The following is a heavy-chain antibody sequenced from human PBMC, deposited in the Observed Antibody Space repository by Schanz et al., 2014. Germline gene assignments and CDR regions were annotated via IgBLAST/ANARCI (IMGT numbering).Heavy chain of an antibody. J-gene: IGHJ6*02. Sequence: QVQLQESGPGLVKPSETLSLTCTVSGGSISNYYWSWIRQPPGKGLEWIGYIYYSGSTNYNPSLKRRGTISAEASKNQFSLKLSSVTAADTAVYYCARAEINSGYARYYYGMDVWGQGTTVTVSS. D-gene: IGHD5-12*01. V-gene: IGHV4-59*01. CDR1: GGSISNYY. CDR3: ARAEINSGYARYYYGMDV. CDR2: IYYSGST.